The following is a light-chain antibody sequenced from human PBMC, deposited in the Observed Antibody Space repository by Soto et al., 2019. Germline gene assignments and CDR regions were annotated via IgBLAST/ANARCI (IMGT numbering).Light chain of an antibody. CDR1: QGISNY. CDR2: AAS. J-gene: IGKJ3*01. V-gene: IGKV1-27*01. CDR3: QKYNSALLFT. Sequence: DIQMTQSPSSLSASVGDRVTITCRASQGISNYLAWYQQKPGKVPKLLIYAASTLQSGVPSRFSGSGSGRDFTLIISSLQPEDVATYYCQKYNSALLFTFGPGTKVDIK.